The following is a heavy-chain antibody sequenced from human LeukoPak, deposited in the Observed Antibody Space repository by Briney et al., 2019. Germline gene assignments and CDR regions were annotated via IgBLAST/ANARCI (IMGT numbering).Heavy chain of an antibody. CDR3: ARVSRRCSIGAIDDFDY. Sequence: ASVKVSCKASVYTFTSNGISWMRQAPGQGLEWMGWITTYNGNTNYAQKFQGRVTMTTDTSTSTAYMEVRSLRSDATAVYYCARVSRRCSIGAIDDFDYWGQGTLVTVSS. CDR2: ITTYNGNT. D-gene: IGHD6-6*01. J-gene: IGHJ4*02. V-gene: IGHV1-18*01. CDR1: VYTFTSNG.